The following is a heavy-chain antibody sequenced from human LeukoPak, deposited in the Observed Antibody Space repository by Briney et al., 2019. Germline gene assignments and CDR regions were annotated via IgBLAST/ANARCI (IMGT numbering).Heavy chain of an antibody. J-gene: IGHJ6*02. CDR1: GYTFSTYG. CDR3: ARDVIPDRTVGSGTYDETYFYYYAMDV. D-gene: IGHD3-10*01. V-gene: IGHV1-18*01. Sequence: ASVKVSCKTSGYTFSTYGISWVRQAPGQGLEWMGWITAYNGNTVYAQKFQDRVTMTTDTSTDTSSMEVRSLTSDDTAVYYCARDVIPDRTVGSGTYDETYFYYYAMDVWGPGTTVIVSS. CDR2: ITAYNGNT.